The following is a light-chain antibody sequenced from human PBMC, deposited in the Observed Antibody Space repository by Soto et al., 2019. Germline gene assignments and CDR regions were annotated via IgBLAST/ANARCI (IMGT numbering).Light chain of an antibody. CDR2: EVS. Sequence: QSVLTQPPSASGSPGQSVTISCTGTSSDVGGYNFVSWYQQHPGKAPKLMIYEVSKRPSGVPDRFSGSKSGSTASLTVSGLQAEDEADYCCSSYAGSNDLHIIFGGGTKVTVL. V-gene: IGLV2-8*01. CDR1: SSDVGGYNF. CDR3: SSYAGSNDLHII. J-gene: IGLJ2*01.